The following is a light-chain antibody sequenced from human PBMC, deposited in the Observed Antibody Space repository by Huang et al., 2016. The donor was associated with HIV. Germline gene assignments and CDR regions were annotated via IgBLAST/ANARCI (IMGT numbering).Light chain of an antibody. J-gene: IGKJ2*01. CDR1: QNVLYNSNNKNY. CDR3: HQYYTTPRT. V-gene: IGKV4-1*01. Sequence: DIVMTPSPDSLAVSLGERATINCTSSQNVLYNSNNKNYVAWYQQKPGQPPKLLNYWASTRESGVPDRVSGSGSGTDFTLPINGLQVEGVAVYYCHQYYTTPRTFGQGTKLGI. CDR2: WAS.